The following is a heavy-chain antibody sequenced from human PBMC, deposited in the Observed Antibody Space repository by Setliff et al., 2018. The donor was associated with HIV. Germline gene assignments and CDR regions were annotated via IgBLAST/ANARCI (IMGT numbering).Heavy chain of an antibody. D-gene: IGHD2-15*01. V-gene: IGHV4-39*01. CDR3: VRAPGGLGGGAWFDP. J-gene: IGHJ5*02. Sequence: SETLSLTCTVSGGSISSGGYYWSWIRQPPGKWLEWIGSIYYSGTTNYNPSLKSRVTISVETSKNQISLKVTSVTASYTAVYYCVRAPGGLGGGAWFDPWGQGTLVTVSS. CDR1: GGSISSGGYY. CDR2: IYYSGTT.